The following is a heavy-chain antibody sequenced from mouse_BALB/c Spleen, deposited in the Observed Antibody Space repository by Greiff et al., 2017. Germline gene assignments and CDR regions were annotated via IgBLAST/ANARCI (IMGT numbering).Heavy chain of an antibody. J-gene: IGHJ3*01. D-gene: IGHD1-1*01. V-gene: IGHV5-6-5*01. CDR1: GFTFSSYA. Sequence: EVQLQESGGGLVKPGGSLKLSCAASGFTFSSYAMSWVRQTPEKRLEWVASISSGGSTYYPDSVKGRFTISRDNARNILYLQMSSLRSEDTAMYYCAREVGSRFAYWGQGTLVTVSA. CDR3: AREVGSRFAY. CDR2: ISSGGST.